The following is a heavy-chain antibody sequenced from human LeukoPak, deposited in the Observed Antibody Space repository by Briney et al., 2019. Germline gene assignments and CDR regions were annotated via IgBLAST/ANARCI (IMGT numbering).Heavy chain of an antibody. CDR1: GESFSGHY. Sequence: SETLSLTCAVYGESFSGHYWSWIRQPPGKGLEWIGEVNHSGTTNYNPSLKSRVTISVDTSKNQFSLKLNSVTAADTAVYYCARGYCSSTSCYLYGMDVWGQGTTVTVSS. J-gene: IGHJ6*02. CDR2: VNHSGTT. D-gene: IGHD2-2*01. CDR3: ARGYCSSTSCYLYGMDV. V-gene: IGHV4-34*01.